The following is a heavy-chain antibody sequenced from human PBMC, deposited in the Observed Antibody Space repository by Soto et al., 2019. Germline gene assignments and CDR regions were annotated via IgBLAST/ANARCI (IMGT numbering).Heavy chain of an antibody. CDR3: ASSWINYYYYYGMDV. V-gene: IGHV4-39*02. D-gene: IGHD2-2*01. Sequence: SETLSLTCTVSGGSSSSTSYYWGWIRQPPGKGLEWIGSIYSSGNTYYSPSLKSRVTISVDTSKSHLSLKLSSVTAADTAVYYCASSWINYYYYYGMDVWGQGTTVTVSS. CDR1: GGSSSSTSYY. J-gene: IGHJ6*02. CDR2: IYSSGNT.